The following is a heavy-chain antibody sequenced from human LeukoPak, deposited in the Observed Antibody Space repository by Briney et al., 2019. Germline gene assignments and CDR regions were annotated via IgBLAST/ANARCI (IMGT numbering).Heavy chain of an antibody. CDR1: GGSFSGYY. CDR2: IYVTGST. CDR3: ARDSGTTGEVKFDP. J-gene: IGHJ5*02. D-gene: IGHD1-7*01. V-gene: IGHV4-4*07. Sequence: PSETLSLTCAVCGGSFSGYYWSWIRQPAGKALEWIGRIYVTGSTTYNPSLESRVTMSLDTSKNHFSLKLRSVTAADTAVYYCARDSGTTGEVKFDPWGQGTLVTVSS.